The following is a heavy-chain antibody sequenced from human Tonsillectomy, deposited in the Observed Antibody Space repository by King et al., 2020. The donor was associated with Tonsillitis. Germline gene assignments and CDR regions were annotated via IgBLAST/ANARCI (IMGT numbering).Heavy chain of an antibody. Sequence: VQLVESGGGLVQPEGSLRLSCAASGFTFSSYDMTWVRQAPGKGLEWVSAISSSGVSTYYADSVKGRFTMYRDNSKNTLYLQMNSLRAEDTAVYYCAKVPLLRSSGWYEYYYGMDVWGQGTTVTVPS. CDR3: AKVPLLRSSGWYEYYYGMDV. V-gene: IGHV3-23*04. J-gene: IGHJ6*02. CDR2: ISSSGVST. D-gene: IGHD6-19*01. CDR1: GFTFSSYD.